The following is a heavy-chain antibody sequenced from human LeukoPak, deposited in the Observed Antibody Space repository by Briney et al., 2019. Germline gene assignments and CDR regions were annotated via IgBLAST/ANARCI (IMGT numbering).Heavy chain of an antibody. J-gene: IGHJ4*02. CDR3: AREDFRRVYGTGVRAYYFDF. CDR1: GGSISSYY. CDR2: IYYSGST. Sequence: SETLSLTCTVSGGSISSYYWSWIRQPPGKGLEGSGYIYYSGSTNYNPSLKSRVTISVDTSKNQFSLKLSSVTAADTAVYYCAREDFRRVYGTGVRAYYFDFWGQGTLVTVSS. D-gene: IGHD3-3*01. V-gene: IGHV4-59*12.